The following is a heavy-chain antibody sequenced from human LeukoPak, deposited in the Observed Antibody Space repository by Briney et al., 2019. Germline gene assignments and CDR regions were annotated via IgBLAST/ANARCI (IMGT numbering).Heavy chain of an antibody. CDR2: IYTRGST. Sequence: SETLSLTCAVYGGSFSGYYWSWIRQPAGKGLEWIGRIYTRGSTNYNPSLKSRVTMSVDTSKNQFSLKLSSVTAADTAVYYCATDGMVRGPDAWFDSWGQGTLVTVSS. V-gene: IGHV4-4*07. J-gene: IGHJ5*01. CDR3: ATDGMVRGPDAWFDS. D-gene: IGHD3-10*01. CDR1: GGSFSGYY.